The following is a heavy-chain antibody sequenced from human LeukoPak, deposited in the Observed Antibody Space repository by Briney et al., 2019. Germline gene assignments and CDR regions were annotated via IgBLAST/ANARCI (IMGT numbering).Heavy chain of an antibody. Sequence: GGSLRLSCAASGFTFSSYAMHWVRQAPGKGLEWVAVISYDGSNKYYADSVKGRFTISRDNSKNTLYLQMNSLRAEDTAEYYCAGDMASGSGWYIRRGDYYYYGMDVWGKGTTVTVSS. CDR1: GFTFSSYA. J-gene: IGHJ6*04. V-gene: IGHV3-30*04. CDR2: ISYDGSNK. CDR3: AGDMASGSGWYIRRGDYYYYGMDV. D-gene: IGHD6-19*01.